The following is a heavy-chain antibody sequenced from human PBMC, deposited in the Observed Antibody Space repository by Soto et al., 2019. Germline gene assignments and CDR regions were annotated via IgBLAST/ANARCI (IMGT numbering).Heavy chain of an antibody. V-gene: IGHV4-31*03. CDR2: IYYTGSA. CDR3: ARXAYYYDSSGYFSKYFDS. D-gene: IGHD3-22*01. CDR1: GGSISSGGYY. Sequence: PSVTLSLTCTVSGGSISSGGYYWSWIRQHPGKGREWIGYIYYTGSAYYNPSLKSRLTISVDTSTNQFSLKLSSVTADDTAVYYCARXAYYYDSSGYFSKYFDSWGQGTLVTVSS. J-gene: IGHJ4*02.